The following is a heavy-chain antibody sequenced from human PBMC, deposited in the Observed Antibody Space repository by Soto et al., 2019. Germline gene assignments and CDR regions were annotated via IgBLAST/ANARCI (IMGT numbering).Heavy chain of an antibody. CDR2: INPSGGST. J-gene: IGHJ3*02. CDR3: ARDLGTAMAPDAFDI. D-gene: IGHD5-18*01. CDR1: GYTFTSYY. Sequence: ASVKVSCKASGYTFTSYYMHWVLQAPGQGLEWMGIINPSGGSTSYAQKFQGRVTMTRDTSTSTVYMELSSLRPEDTAVYYCARDLGTAMAPDAFDIWGQGAMVTVSS. V-gene: IGHV1-46*01.